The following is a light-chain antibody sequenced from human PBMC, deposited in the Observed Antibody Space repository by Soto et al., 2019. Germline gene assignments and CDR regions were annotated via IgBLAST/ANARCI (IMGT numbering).Light chain of an antibody. V-gene: IGKV3-15*01. J-gene: IGKJ2*01. CDR1: QSVSSN. CDR3: QQYNNWPRT. Sequence: EIVMTQSPATLSVSPGERATLSCRASQSVSSNLSWYQQKPGQAPRLLLYGASTRATGIPARFSGSGSGTEFTLTISSLQSEDFAFYYCQQYNNWPRTFGQGTKLEIK. CDR2: GAS.